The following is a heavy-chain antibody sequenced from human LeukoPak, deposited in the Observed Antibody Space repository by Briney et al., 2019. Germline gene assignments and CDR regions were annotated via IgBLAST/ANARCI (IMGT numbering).Heavy chain of an antibody. CDR3: ARTHQPLYDDAFDI. D-gene: IGHD2-2*02. CDR2: ISSSSSTI. J-gene: IGHJ3*02. Sequence: PGGSLRLSCAASGFTFSRYSMNWVRQAPGKGLEWVSYISSSSSTIYYADSVKGRFTISRDNAKNSLYLQMNSLRAEDTAMYYCARTHQPLYDDAFDIWGQGTMVTVSS. CDR1: GFTFSRYS. V-gene: IGHV3-48*01.